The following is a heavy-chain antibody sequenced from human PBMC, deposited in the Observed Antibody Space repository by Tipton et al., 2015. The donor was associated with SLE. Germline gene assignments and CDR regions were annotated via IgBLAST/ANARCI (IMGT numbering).Heavy chain of an antibody. CDR2: ISDGGGT. Sequence: LTCSVSGGSISSSYWIWIRQPPGKGLEWIGYISDGGGTNHNPSLKSRVAISVDPAKNQFSLKLTSVTAADTAVYYCARGMLMWRGAIIGVDAWGQGTSVNVSS. CDR1: GGSISSSY. CDR3: ARGMLMWRGAIIGVDA. D-gene: IGHD2-21*01. J-gene: IGHJ6*02. V-gene: IGHV4-59*08.